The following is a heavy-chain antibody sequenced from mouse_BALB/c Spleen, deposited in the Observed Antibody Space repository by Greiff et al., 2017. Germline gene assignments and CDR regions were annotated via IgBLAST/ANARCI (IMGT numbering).Heavy chain of an antibody. CDR3: ARGLLPPFAY. Sequence: EVNLVESGPSLVKPSQTLSLTCSVTGDSITSGYWNWIRKFPGNKLEYMGYISYSGSTYYNPSLKSRISITRDTSKNQYYLQLNSVTTEDTATYYCARGLLPPFAYWGQGTLVTVSA. J-gene: IGHJ3*01. CDR1: GDSITSGY. V-gene: IGHV3-8*02. D-gene: IGHD2-3*01. CDR2: ISYSGST.